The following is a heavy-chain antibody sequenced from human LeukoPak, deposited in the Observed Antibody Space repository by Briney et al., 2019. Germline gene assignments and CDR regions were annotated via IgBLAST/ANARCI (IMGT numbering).Heavy chain of an antibody. CDR1: GFTVSSNY. CDR2: IYSGGST. J-gene: IGHJ6*02. D-gene: IGHD6-13*01. Sequence: PGGSLRLSCAASGFTVSSNYMSWVRQAPGKGLEWVSVIYSGGSTYYADSVKGRFTISRDNPKNTLYLQMNSLRAEDTAVYYCASARKTAAEAYYYYGMDVWGQGTTVTVSS. CDR3: ASARKTAAEAYYYYGMDV. V-gene: IGHV3-53*01.